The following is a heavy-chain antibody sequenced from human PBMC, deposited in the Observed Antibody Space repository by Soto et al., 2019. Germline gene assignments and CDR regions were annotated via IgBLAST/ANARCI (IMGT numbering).Heavy chain of an antibody. V-gene: IGHV5-51*01. Sequence: EVQLLQSGAEVRKPGESLKISCVGSGYSFSSFYIGWVRQMPGKGLEWMGLIYPGDSETRYRPSFQGQVTISADKSKNTVYLQWSSLKASDTAIYYCARPNAYGSSWNNYYGMDVWGQGTPLIVS. J-gene: IGHJ6*02. CDR1: GYSFSSFY. CDR2: IYPGDSET. D-gene: IGHD6-13*01. CDR3: ARPNAYGSSWNNYYGMDV.